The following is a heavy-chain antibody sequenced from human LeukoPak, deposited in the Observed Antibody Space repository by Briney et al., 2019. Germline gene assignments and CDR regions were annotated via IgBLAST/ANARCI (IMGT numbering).Heavy chain of an antibody. V-gene: IGHV4-34*01. CDR3: ARWYYYGSGSSQ. J-gene: IGHJ4*02. CDR1: GGSFSGYY. CDR2: INHSGST. D-gene: IGHD3-10*01. Sequence: SETLSLTCAVYGGSFSGYYWSWIRRPPGKGLEWIGEINHSGSTNYNPSLKSRVTISVDTSKNQFSLKLSSVTAADTAVYYCARWYYYGSGSSQWGQGTLVTVSS.